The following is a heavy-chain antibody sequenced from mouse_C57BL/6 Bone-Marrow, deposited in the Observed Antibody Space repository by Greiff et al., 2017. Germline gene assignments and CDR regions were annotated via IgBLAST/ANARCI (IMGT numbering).Heavy chain of an antibody. J-gene: IGHJ3*01. Sequence: QVQLQQPGAELVRPGTSVKLSCKASGYTFTSYWMHWVKQRPGQGLEWIGVIDPSDSYTNYNQQIKGKATLTVDTASSTAYMQLSSLTSEDSAVYYCASPIYYDYPGTFAYWGQGTLVTVSA. D-gene: IGHD2-4*01. CDR3: ASPIYYDYPGTFAY. CDR2: IDPSDSYT. CDR1: GYTFTSYW. V-gene: IGHV1-59*01.